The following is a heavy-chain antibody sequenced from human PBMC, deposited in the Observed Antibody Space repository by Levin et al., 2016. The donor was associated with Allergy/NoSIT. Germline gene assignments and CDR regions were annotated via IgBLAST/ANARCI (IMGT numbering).Heavy chain of an antibody. V-gene: IGHV4-34*01. D-gene: IGHD3-9*01. CDR2: INHYGNT. Sequence: SETLSLTCEVSGGSLSGNSWNWIRQPPGKGLEWIGEINHYGNTNYNPSLKSRATMSVDTSKKQFSLKLTSVTAADAAVYYCASYDYYDILKGTFDVWGQGTKVTVSS. CDR3: ASYDYYDILKGTFDV. CDR1: GGSLSGNS. J-gene: IGHJ3*01.